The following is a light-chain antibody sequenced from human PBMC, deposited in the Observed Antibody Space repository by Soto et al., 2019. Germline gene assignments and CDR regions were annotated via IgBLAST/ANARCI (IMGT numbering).Light chain of an antibody. Sequence: DIQMTQSPSSLSASVGDRVTITCQASQSVTTYLNWYQQRPGKAPNLLIYAASNLQNGVPSRFNGSGSGTDFTLTISGLQPEDSATYFCQQTYSIPPLTFGGGTKVQIK. CDR1: QSVTTY. J-gene: IGKJ4*01. CDR2: AAS. V-gene: IGKV1-39*01. CDR3: QQTYSIPPLT.